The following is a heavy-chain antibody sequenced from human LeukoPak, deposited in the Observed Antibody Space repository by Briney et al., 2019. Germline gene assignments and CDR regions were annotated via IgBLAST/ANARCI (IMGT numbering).Heavy chain of an antibody. CDR3: TRDHCTRTSCYEDYYYGMDV. Sequence: ASVKVSCKASGYTFTDYYMHRVRQAPGQGLEWMGWINPNSGGTDTAQKFQGRVTMTRDTSISTAYMELSRLRSDDTAVYYCTRDHCTRTSCYEDYYYGMDVWGQGTTVTVSS. CDR1: GYTFTDYY. V-gene: IGHV1-2*02. D-gene: IGHD2-2*01. CDR2: INPNSGGT. J-gene: IGHJ6*02.